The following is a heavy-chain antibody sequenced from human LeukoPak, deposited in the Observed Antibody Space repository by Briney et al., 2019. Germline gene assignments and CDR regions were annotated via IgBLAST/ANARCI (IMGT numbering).Heavy chain of an antibody. CDR2: IYYSGST. CDR1: GGSISSGDYY. V-gene: IGHV4-30-4*08. D-gene: IGHD3-22*01. Sequence: SETLSLTCTVSGGSISSGDYYWSWIRQPPGKGLEWIGYIYYSGSTYYNPSLKSRVTISVDTSKNQFSLKLSSVTAADTAVYYCARALPTHIYYYDSSGYPDAFDIWGQGTMVTVSS. J-gene: IGHJ3*02. CDR3: ARALPTHIYYYDSSGYPDAFDI.